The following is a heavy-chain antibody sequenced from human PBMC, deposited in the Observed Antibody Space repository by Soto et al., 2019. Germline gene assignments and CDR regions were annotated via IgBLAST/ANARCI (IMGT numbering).Heavy chain of an antibody. J-gene: IGHJ4*02. D-gene: IGHD2-8*02. CDR3: ARDKITGLFDD. Sequence: SETLSLTCTVSGGSISSGDYYWSWIRQPPGKGLEWIGYIYYSGSTYYNPSLKSRVTISVDTSKNQFSLKLSSVTAADTAVYYCARDKITGLFDDWGQGTLVTVSS. CDR2: IYYSGST. CDR1: GGSISSGDYY. V-gene: IGHV4-30-4*01.